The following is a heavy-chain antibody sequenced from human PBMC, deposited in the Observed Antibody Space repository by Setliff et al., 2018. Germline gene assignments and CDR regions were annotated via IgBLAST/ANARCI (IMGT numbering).Heavy chain of an antibody. CDR2: IYTSGST. CDR1: GGSISSYY. CDR3: ARDSRGNPPNYMDV. Sequence: SETLSLTCTVSGGSISSYYWSWIRQPAGKGLEWIGRIYTSGSTNYNPSLKSRVTMSVDTSKNQFSLKLSSVTAAGTAVYYCARDSRGNPPNYMDVWGKGTTVTVSS. V-gene: IGHV4-4*07. J-gene: IGHJ6*03.